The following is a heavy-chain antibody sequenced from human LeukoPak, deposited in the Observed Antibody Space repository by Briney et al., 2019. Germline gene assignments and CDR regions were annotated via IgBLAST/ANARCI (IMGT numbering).Heavy chain of an antibody. J-gene: IGHJ4*02. Sequence: PSETLSLTCAVYGGSFSGYYWSWIRQPPGKGLEWIGEINHSGSTNYNPSLKSRVTISVETSKNQFSLKLSSVTAADTAVYYCARVSMDYYDSSGYYYDYWGQGTLVTVSS. CDR2: INHSGST. D-gene: IGHD3-22*01. CDR3: ARVSMDYYDSSGYYYDY. V-gene: IGHV4-34*01. CDR1: GGSFSGYY.